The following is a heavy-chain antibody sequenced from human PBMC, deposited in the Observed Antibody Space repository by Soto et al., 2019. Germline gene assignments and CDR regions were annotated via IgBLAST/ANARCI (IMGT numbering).Heavy chain of an antibody. CDR2: INTSGTTI. CDR1: GFSLSRHS. V-gene: IGHV3-48*01. CDR3: AKEGPITNWYFDD. Sequence: GGSLRLSCAASGFSLSRHSMNWVRQAPGQGLEWISYINTSGTTIYYADSVQGRFTISRDNAKNFLYLQMNSLRTEDTAMYYGAKEGPITNWYFDDWGQGTLVTVSS. J-gene: IGHJ4*02. D-gene: IGHD1-1*01.